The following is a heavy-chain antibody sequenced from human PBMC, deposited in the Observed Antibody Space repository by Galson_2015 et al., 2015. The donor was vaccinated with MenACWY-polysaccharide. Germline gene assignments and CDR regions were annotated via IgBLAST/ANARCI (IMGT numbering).Heavy chain of an antibody. CDR3: ARVGYSGYDSRLEH. V-gene: IGHV4-4*07. CDR2: ISTSGST. J-gene: IGHJ4*02. CDR1: RGSISSYY. D-gene: IGHD5-12*01. Sequence: ATLSLTCTVSRGSISSYYWSWIRQPAEKGLEWIGRISTSGSTTYNPSLERRVTMSLDRSNNQFSLKLTSVTAADTAVYYCARVGYSGYDSRLEHWGQGTLVAVSS.